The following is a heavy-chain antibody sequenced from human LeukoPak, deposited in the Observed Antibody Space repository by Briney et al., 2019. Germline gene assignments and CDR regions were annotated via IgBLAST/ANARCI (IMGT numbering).Heavy chain of an antibody. CDR3: ARARLRKYSSSSGVRPSIYYFDY. CDR1: GYTFTSYD. CDR2: MNPNSGNT. V-gene: IGHV1-8*01. Sequence: ASVKVSCKASGYTFTSYDINWVRQATGQGLEWMGWMNPNSGNTGYAQKFQGRVTMTRNTSISTAYMELSSLRSEDTAVYYCARARLRKYSSSSGVRPSIYYFDYWGQGTLVTVSS. D-gene: IGHD6-6*01. J-gene: IGHJ4*02.